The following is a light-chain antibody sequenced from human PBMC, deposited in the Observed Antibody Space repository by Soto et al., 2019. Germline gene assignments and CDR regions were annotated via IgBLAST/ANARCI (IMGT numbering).Light chain of an antibody. CDR2: SNN. V-gene: IGLV1-44*01. CDR3: AAWDDSLNGYV. CDR1: SSNIGSNT. Sequence: QSVLTQPPSASGTPGQRVTISCSGSSSNIGSNTVNWYQQLRGTAPKLLIYSNNQRPSGVPDRFSGSKSGTSASLAISGLQSEDDADYYCAAWDDSLNGYVFGTGTKLTVL. J-gene: IGLJ1*01.